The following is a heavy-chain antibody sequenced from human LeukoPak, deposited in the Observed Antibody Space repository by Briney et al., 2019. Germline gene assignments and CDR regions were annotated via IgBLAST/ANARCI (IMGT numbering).Heavy chain of an antibody. CDR3: ASQNFYSSGYYSYFDY. V-gene: IGHV1-69*13. Sequence: SVKVSCTASGGTFSSYAISWVRQAPGQGLEWMGGIIPIFGTANYAQKFQGRVTITADESTSTAYMELSSLRSEDTAVYYCASQNFYSSGYYSYFDYWGQGILVTVSS. CDR2: IIPIFGTA. D-gene: IGHD3-22*01. J-gene: IGHJ4*02. CDR1: GGTFSSYA.